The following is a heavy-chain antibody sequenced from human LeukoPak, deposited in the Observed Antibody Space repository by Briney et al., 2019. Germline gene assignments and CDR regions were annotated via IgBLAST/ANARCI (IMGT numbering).Heavy chain of an antibody. Sequence: GGSLRLSCAASGFTFSSYAMSWVRQAPGKGLEWVSAISGSGGSTYYADSVKGRFTISRDNSKNTLYLQMNSLRAEDTGVYYCAKDLGGSSFLCFDYWGQGTLVTVSS. J-gene: IGHJ4*02. CDR2: ISGSGGST. CDR1: GFTFSSYA. CDR3: AKDLGGSSFLCFDY. V-gene: IGHV3-23*01. D-gene: IGHD4-23*01.